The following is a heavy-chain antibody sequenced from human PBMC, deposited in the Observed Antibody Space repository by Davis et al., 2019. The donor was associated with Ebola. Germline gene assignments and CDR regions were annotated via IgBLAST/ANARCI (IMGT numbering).Heavy chain of an antibody. D-gene: IGHD4/OR15-4a*01. V-gene: IGHV4-34*01. J-gene: IGHJ4*02. CDR3: ARLKLYGDFDY. CDR1: GGSFSGYY. Sequence: MPSEPLSPTCAVHGGSFSGYYWSWIRQPPGKGLEWIGKINHSGSTNYNPSLKSRVTISVDTSKNQFSLKLSSVTAADTAVYYCARLKLYGDFDYWGQGTLVTVSS. CDR2: INHSGST.